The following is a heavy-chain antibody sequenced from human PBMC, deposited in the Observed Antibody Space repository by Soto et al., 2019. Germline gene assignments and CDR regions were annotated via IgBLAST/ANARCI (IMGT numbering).Heavy chain of an antibody. D-gene: IGHD3-22*01. J-gene: IGHJ6*02. CDR2: IIPIFGTA. Sequence: SVKVSCKASGGTFSSYAISWVRQAPGQGLEWMGGIIPIFGTANYAQKFQGRVTITADESTSTAYMELSSLRSEDTAVYYCARDLKPKSYYYDSTSSYYYGMDVWGQGTTVTVSS. CDR1: GGTFSSYA. V-gene: IGHV1-69*13. CDR3: ARDLKPKSYYYDSTSSYYYGMDV.